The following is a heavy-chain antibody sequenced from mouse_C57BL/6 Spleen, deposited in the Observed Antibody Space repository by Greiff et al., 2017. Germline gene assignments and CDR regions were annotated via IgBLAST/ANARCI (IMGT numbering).Heavy chain of an antibody. CDR1: GYTFTSYW. D-gene: IGHD2-5*01. V-gene: IGHV1-64*01. J-gene: IGHJ2*01. CDR2: IHPSSGST. Sequence: QVQLQQPGAELVKPGASVKLSCKASGYTFTSYWMHWVKQRPGQGLEWIGMIHPSSGSTNYNEKFKSKATLTVDKSSSTAYMQLSSLASEDSAVYYCARVGYYSNWFDYWGQGTTLTVSS. CDR3: ARVGYYSNWFDY.